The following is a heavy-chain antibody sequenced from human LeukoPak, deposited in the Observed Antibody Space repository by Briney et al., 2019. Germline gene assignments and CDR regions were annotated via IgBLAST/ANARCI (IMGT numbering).Heavy chain of an antibody. CDR2: MSYDGSNK. CDR1: GFTFSSYA. Sequence: GGSLRLSCAASGFTFSSYAMHWVRQAPGKGLEWVAVMSYDGSNKYYADSVKGRFTISRDNSKNTLYLQMDSLRAEDTAVYYCAKRASGSGASLYYFDYWGQGTLVTASS. D-gene: IGHD3-10*01. J-gene: IGHJ4*02. V-gene: IGHV3-30-3*01. CDR3: AKRASGSGASLYYFDY.